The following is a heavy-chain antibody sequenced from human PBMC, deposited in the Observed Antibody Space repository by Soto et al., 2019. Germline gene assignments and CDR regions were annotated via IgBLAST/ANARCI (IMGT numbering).Heavy chain of an antibody. CDR2: IYPGDSDT. CDR3: ASVNWGSRWYFAY. Sequence: PGESLKISCKGSGYSFTNYWIGWVRQMPGKGLEWMGIIYPGDSDTRYSPSFQGQVTISADKSISTAYLQWSSLKASDTAMYYCASVNWGSRWYFAYWGQGSLVTVSS. V-gene: IGHV5-51*01. CDR1: GYSFTNYW. D-gene: IGHD6-13*01. J-gene: IGHJ4*02.